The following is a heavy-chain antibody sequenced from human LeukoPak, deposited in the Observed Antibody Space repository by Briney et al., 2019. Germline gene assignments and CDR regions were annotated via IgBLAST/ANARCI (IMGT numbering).Heavy chain of an antibody. CDR2: TFTGGST. D-gene: IGHD3-10*01. CDR1: GSTVSSYY. CDR3: ARALGQEKDY. Sequence: GGSLRLSCAASGSTVSSYYMTWGRQAPGKGLEWVSVTFTGGSTNYADSVKGRFTISRDNSENTLYLQMNSLRAEDTAVYYCARALGQEKDYWGQGTLVTVSS. J-gene: IGHJ4*02. V-gene: IGHV3-53*01.